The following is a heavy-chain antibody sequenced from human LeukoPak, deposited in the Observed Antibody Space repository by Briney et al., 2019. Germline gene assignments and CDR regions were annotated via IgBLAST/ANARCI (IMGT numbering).Heavy chain of an antibody. D-gene: IGHD1-26*01. Sequence: GGSLRLSCAASGFTFSSYAMSWVRQAPGKGLEWVSAISGSGGSTYYADFVKGRFTISRDNSKNALYLQMNSLRAEDTAVYYCAKSRWETYAVRAFDIWGQGTMVTVSS. CDR3: AKSRWETYAVRAFDI. CDR1: GFTFSSYA. J-gene: IGHJ3*02. CDR2: ISGSGGST. V-gene: IGHV3-23*01.